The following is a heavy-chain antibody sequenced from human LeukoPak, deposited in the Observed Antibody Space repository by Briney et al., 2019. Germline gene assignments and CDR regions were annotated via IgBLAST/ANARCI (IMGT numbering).Heavy chain of an antibody. CDR2: IYYSGGT. D-gene: IGHD3-3*01. J-gene: IGHJ4*02. V-gene: IGHV4-59*11. Sequence: SETLSLTCIVSGDSISSHYWSWIRQPPGKGLEYIGYIYYSGGTDYNPSLKSRVTISLDTSKNQFSLNLTSVTAADTAVYYCARRSGVLASRDYRYHFDFWGQGTLVTVSS. CDR1: GDSISSHY. CDR3: ARRSGVLASRDYRYHFDF.